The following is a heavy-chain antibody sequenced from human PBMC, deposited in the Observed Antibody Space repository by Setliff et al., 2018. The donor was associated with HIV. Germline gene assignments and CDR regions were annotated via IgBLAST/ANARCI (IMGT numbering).Heavy chain of an antibody. J-gene: IGHJ6*02. CDR3: ARILGASYYYAMDV. V-gene: IGHV3-11*01. D-gene: IGHD1-26*01. CDR2: ISSSGATT. Sequence: LRLSCAASGFTFSASYMTWIRQAPGKGLEWVAHISSSGATTYYADSVKGRFTISRDNSKNTLYLQMNSLRVEDTAVYYCARILGASYYYAMDVWGQGTTVTVSS. CDR1: GFTFSASY.